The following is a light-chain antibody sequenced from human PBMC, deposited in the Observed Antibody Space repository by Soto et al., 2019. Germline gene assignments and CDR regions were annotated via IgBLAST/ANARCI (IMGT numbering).Light chain of an antibody. CDR2: LSS. CDR3: QQAYSFPLT. CDR1: QGISNY. J-gene: IGKJ3*01. V-gene: IGKV1-12*01. Sequence: DIQMTQSPSSVSASVGDRVTITCRASQGISNYLAWYQQKPGNAPKLLIYLSSTLKGGVPSRFSGGGSGTDFTLTISNLQPEDLATYYCQQAYSFPLTFGPGTKVDIK.